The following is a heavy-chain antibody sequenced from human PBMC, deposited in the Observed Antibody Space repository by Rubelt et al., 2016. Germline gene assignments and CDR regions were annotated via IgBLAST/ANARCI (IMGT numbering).Heavy chain of an antibody. J-gene: IGHJ4*02. CDR3: AAYGLGNAAFDY. Sequence: MDWVRQAPGKGLEWVANMNQYGSEEYYVDSVKGRFTISRDNAQRSLFLQMTSLRADDTAVYYCAAYGLGNAAFDYWGQGTLVTVSS. D-gene: IGHD4-17*01. V-gene: IGHV3-7*01. CDR2: MNQYGSEE.